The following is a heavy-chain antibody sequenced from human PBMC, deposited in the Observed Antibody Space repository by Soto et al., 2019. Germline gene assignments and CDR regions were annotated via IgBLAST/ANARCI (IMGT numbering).Heavy chain of an antibody. J-gene: IGHJ4*02. CDR3: AHRRIAARNFDY. Sequence: QITLKESGPTLVKPTQTLTLSCTFSGFSLTTSGVGVGWIRQPPGKALEWLALIYWDEDKRYSPSLKTRLTIXKXXSKNQVVLTMTNMDPVDTATYYCAHRRIAARNFDYWGQGTLVTVSS. V-gene: IGHV2-5*02. D-gene: IGHD6-6*01. CDR1: GFSLTTSGVG. CDR2: IYWDEDK.